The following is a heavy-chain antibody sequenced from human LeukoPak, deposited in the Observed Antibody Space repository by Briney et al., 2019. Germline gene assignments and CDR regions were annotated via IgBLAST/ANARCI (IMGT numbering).Heavy chain of an antibody. CDR3: ARERYGDGFAHFDY. J-gene: IGHJ4*02. D-gene: IGHD5-24*01. CDR2: ISPSGCT. Sequence: GASVKVSCKASGSTFAPYAMHWVRQARGQGLEWMGWISPSGCTNYPQKFQGRVAITRDTSISTAYMNLSRLTSDDAAVYYCARERYGDGFAHFDYWGQGALVTVSS. CDR1: GSTFAPYA. V-gene: IGHV1-2*02.